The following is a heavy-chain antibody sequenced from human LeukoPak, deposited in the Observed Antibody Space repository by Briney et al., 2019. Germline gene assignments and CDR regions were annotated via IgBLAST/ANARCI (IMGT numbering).Heavy chain of an antibody. D-gene: IGHD4-17*01. CDR2: ISGSAGST. CDR3: ARGGWGFDYGDYDY. CDR1: GFTFSNYP. V-gene: IGHV3-23*01. Sequence: PGGSVRLSCAASGFTFSNYPMSWVRQAPGKGLEWVSAISGSAGSTYYADSVKGRFTVSRDFSKNTLYLQMNSLRAEDTAVYYCARGGWGFDYGDYDYWGQGTLVTISS. J-gene: IGHJ4*02.